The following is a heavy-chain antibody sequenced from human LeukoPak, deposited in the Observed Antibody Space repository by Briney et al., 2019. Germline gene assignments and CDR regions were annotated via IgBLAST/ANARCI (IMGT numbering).Heavy chain of an antibody. CDR1: GGTFSSYA. CDR3: VREGAVALKHFDL. V-gene: IGHV1-69*05. CDR2: IIPIFGTA. D-gene: IGHD6-19*01. J-gene: IGHJ4*02. Sequence: SVKVSCKASGGTFSSYAISWVRQAPGQGLEWMGGIIPIFGTANYAQKFQGRVTVTRDTSTNTLYMELSSLGSDDTAVYYCVREGAVALKHFDLWGQGTLLTVSS.